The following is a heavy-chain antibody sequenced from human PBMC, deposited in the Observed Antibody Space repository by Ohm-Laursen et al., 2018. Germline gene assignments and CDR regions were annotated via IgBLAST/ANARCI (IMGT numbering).Heavy chain of an antibody. CDR1: GFIFSSFG. J-gene: IGHJ3*01. Sequence: SLRLSCAASGFIFSSFGMHWVRQAPGKGLEWVALISNDGSNKYYADSVKGRFTISRDTSKKTLYLQMSALSAEDTAVYYCARDRTVYGVGNGLDALDVWGQGTMVTVSS. D-gene: IGHD3-3*01. V-gene: IGHV3-30*03. CDR3: ARDRTVYGVGNGLDALDV. CDR2: ISNDGSNK.